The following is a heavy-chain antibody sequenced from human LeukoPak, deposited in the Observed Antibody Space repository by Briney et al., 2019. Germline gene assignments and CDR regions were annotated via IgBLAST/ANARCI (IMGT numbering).Heavy chain of an antibody. J-gene: IGHJ4*02. CDR3: ARRVGSSDCFDY. Sequence: SATLSLTCTVSGYSISSGFYWGWIRQPPGKGLEWIGNVYHGGSSYYNPSLKSRVTISVDTSKNQFSLNLYSVTAADTAVYYCARRVGSSDCFDYWGQGTLVTVSS. CDR2: VYHGGSS. V-gene: IGHV4-38-2*02. D-gene: IGHD6-6*01. CDR1: GYSISSGFY.